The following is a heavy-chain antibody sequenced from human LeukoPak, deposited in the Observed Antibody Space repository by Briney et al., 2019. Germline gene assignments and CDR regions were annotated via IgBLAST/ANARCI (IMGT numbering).Heavy chain of an antibody. CDR1: GFTVSSNY. CDR2: IYSGGST. V-gene: IGHV3-66*01. Sequence: GGSLRLSCAASGFTVSSNYMSWVRQAPGKGLEWVSVIYSGGSTYYADSVKGRFTISRDNSKNTLYLQMNSLRAEDTAVYYCARGLRYFDWLLDYWGQGTLVTVSS. J-gene: IGHJ4*02. CDR3: ARGLRYFDWLLDY. D-gene: IGHD3-9*01.